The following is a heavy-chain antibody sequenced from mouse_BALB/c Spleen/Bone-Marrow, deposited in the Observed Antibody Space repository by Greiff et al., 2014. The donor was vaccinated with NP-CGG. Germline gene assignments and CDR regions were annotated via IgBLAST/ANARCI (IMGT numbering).Heavy chain of an antibody. CDR3: ARSGKVRNAMDY. J-gene: IGHJ4*01. CDR2: ISGYYGDA. CDR1: GYTFTDHA. Sequence: VKLMESGAKLVRPGVSVKISCKGSGYTFTDHAMHWVKQSHAKSLEWIGLISGYYGDAIYNQKFKGKATMTVDKSSSTAYMELARLTSEDSAIYYCARSGKVRNAMDYWGQGTSVTVSS. V-gene: IGHV1S137*01. D-gene: IGHD2-14*01.